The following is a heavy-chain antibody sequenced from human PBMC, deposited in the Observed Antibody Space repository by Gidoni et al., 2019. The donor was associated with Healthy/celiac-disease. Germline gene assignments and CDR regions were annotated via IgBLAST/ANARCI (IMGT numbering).Heavy chain of an antibody. Sequence: EVQLVESGGGLVKPGGSLRLSCAASGFTFSSYSMNWVRQAPGKGLEWVSSISSSSSYIYYADSVKGRFTISRDNAKNSLYLQMNSLRAEDTAVYYCAREENTYYDFWSGYPRGLGYYMDVWGKGTTVTVSS. J-gene: IGHJ6*03. CDR1: GFTFSSYS. V-gene: IGHV3-21*01. D-gene: IGHD3-3*01. CDR3: AREENTYYDFWSGYPRGLGYYMDV. CDR2: ISSSSSYI.